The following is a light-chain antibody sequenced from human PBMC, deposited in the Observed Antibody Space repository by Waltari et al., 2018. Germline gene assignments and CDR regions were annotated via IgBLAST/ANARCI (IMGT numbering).Light chain of an antibody. V-gene: IGLV2-14*01. CDR3: SSFTTIGTLVV. CDR2: EVT. CDR1: SSDVGGYNH. Sequence: QSALTQPASVSGSPGQSITISFIGTSSDVGGYNHVSWYQQKPGKAPKLLISEVTNRPSGVSIRFSGSKSGNTASLTISGLQAEDEAEYYCSSFTTIGTLVVFGGGTKLTVL. J-gene: IGLJ2*01.